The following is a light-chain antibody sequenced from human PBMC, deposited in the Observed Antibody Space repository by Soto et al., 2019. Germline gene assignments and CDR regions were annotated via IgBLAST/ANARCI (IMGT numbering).Light chain of an antibody. CDR2: KAS. CDR1: QSISTW. V-gene: IGKV1-5*03. J-gene: IGKJ2*01. Sequence: DIQMTQSPSTLSASVGDRVTITCRASQSISTWLAWYQQKPGKAPNLLIYKASNLESGVPSRFSGSGSGTEFTLTISGLQRDDFATYYCQQYETYHPFGQGTKLEIK. CDR3: QQYETYHP.